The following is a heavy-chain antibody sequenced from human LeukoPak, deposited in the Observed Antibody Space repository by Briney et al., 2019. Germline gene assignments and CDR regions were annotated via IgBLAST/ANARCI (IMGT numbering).Heavy chain of an antibody. D-gene: IGHD3-10*01. Sequence: SETLSLTCTVSGGSISSSSYYWGWIRQPPGKGPEWIGSIYYSGSTYYNPSLKSRVTISVDTSKNQFSLKLSSVTAADTAVYYCAGLTRGDAFDIWGQGTMVTVSS. V-gene: IGHV4-39*01. CDR2: IYYSGST. CDR3: AGLTRGDAFDI. J-gene: IGHJ3*02. CDR1: GGSISSSSYY.